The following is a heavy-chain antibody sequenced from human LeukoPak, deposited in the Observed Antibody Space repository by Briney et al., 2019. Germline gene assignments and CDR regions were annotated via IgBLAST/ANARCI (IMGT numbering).Heavy chain of an antibody. V-gene: IGHV4-59*01. J-gene: IGHJ3*02. D-gene: IGHD4-17*01. Sequence: PSETLSLTCAVYGGSFSGYYWSWIRQPPGKGLEWIGYIYYSGSTNYNPSLKSRVTISVDTSKNQFSLKLSSVTAADTAVYYCARVYGDYFDAFDIWGQGTMVTVSS. CDR2: IYYSGST. CDR3: ARVYGDYFDAFDI. CDR1: GGSFSGYY.